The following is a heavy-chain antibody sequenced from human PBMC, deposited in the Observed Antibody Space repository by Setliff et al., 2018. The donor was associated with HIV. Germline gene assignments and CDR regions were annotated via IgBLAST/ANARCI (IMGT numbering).Heavy chain of an antibody. CDR1: GFTFSDYY. J-gene: IGHJ4*02. CDR2: ISSSGTTT. V-gene: IGHV3-11*04. CDR3: ATLARFAPDY. Sequence: PGGSLRLSCAGSGPGGSGFTFSDYYMSWVRQAPGKGLEWLSYISSSGTTTYYADSVKGRFTISRDNSKNTLYLQMSSLRAEDTAIYSCATLARFAPDYWSQGTQVTVSS.